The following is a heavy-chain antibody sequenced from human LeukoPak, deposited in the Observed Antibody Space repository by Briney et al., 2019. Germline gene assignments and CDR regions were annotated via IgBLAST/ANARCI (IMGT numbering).Heavy chain of an antibody. CDR2: ISENGEST. V-gene: IGHV3-23*01. CDR3: ASYFHYGDYASLWY. J-gene: IGHJ4*02. CDR1: GFTFNTYA. Sequence: QTGGSLRLSCAASGFTFNTYAMSWVRQAPGKGLEWVSSISENGESTYYADSVKGRFTISRDNSRNTLYLQMNSLRAEDTAVYYCASYFHYGDYASLWYWGRGTLVTVSS. D-gene: IGHD4-17*01.